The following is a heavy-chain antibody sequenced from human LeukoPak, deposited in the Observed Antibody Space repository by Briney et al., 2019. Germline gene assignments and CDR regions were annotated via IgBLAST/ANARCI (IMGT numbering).Heavy chain of an antibody. Sequence: ASVKVSCKASGYTFTSYAMNWVRQAPGQRLEWRGWINTNTGNPTYAQGFTGRFVFSLDTSVSTAYLQISILKAEDTAVYYCARDYGVDTAMVLFDPWGQGTLVTVSS. J-gene: IGHJ5*02. D-gene: IGHD5-18*01. CDR1: GYTFTSYA. V-gene: IGHV7-4-1*02. CDR3: ARDYGVDTAMVLFDP. CDR2: INTNTGNP.